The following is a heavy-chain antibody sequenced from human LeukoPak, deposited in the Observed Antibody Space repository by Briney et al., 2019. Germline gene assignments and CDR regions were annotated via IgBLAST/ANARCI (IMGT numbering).Heavy chain of an antibody. CDR2: IFHTGST. CDR1: GGSISSYY. J-gene: IGHJ3*01. CDR3: AKIRSGGGSFDV. Sequence: PSETLSLTCSVSGGSISSYYWSWIRQPPGKGLEWIGYIFHTGSTNYNPPLKSRVTMSVDTSKNQVSLRLSSVTAADTAVYYCAKIRSGGGSFDVWGQGAMVTVSS. D-gene: IGHD4-23*01. V-gene: IGHV4-59*01.